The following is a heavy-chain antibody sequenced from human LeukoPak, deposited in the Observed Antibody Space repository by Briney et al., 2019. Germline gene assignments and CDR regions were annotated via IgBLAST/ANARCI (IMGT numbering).Heavy chain of an antibody. D-gene: IGHD6-19*01. CDR2: IYYSGST. Sequence: PSETLSLTCTVSGGSISSSSYYWGWLRQPPGKGLEWIGSIYYSGSTYYNPSLKSRVTISVDTSKNQFSLQLSSVTAADAAVYYCARVDSSGCDYWGQGTLVTVSS. V-gene: IGHV4-39*07. CDR1: GGSISSSSYY. J-gene: IGHJ4*02. CDR3: ARVDSSGCDY.